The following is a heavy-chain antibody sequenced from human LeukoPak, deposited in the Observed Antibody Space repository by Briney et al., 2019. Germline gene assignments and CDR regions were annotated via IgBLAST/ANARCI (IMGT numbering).Heavy chain of an antibody. CDR2: ISGSGDNT. D-gene: IGHD3-22*01. V-gene: IGHV3-23*01. Sequence: GGSLRLSCAASGFTFSNYAMSWVRQAPGKGLEWVSGISGSGDNTYYADSVKGRFTISRDNSKNTLYVRVNSLGTEDTAAYYCAKGSYYDSSGSFYFDYWGQGTLVTVSS. CDR1: GFTFSNYA. CDR3: AKGSYYDSSGSFYFDY. J-gene: IGHJ4*02.